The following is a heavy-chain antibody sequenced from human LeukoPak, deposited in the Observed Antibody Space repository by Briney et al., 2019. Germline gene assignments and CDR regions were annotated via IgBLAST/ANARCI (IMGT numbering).Heavy chain of an antibody. CDR2: IWYDGSNK. Sequence: PGRSLRLSCAASGFTFDDYAMHWVRQAPGEGLEWVAVIWYDGSNKYYADSVKGRFTISRDNSKNTLYLQMNSLRAEDTAVYYCARVRRYSSSWYYFDYWGQGTLVTVSS. J-gene: IGHJ4*02. V-gene: IGHV3-33*08. CDR1: GFTFDDYA. CDR3: ARVRRYSSSWYYFDY. D-gene: IGHD6-13*01.